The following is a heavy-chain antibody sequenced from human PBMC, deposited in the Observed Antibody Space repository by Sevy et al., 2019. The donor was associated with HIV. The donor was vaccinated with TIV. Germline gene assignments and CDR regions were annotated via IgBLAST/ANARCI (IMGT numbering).Heavy chain of an antibody. CDR2: ISAYNGNT. D-gene: IGHD6-13*01. V-gene: IGHV1-18*01. CDR3: ARDRVGRSSSNCDRIDAFDI. Sequence: ASVKVSCKASGYTFTSYGISWVRQAPGQGLEWMGWISAYNGNTNYAQKLQGRVTMTTDTSTSTAYMELRSLRSDDTAMYYCARDRVGRSSSNCDRIDAFDIWGQGTMVTVSS. J-gene: IGHJ3*02. CDR1: GYTFTSYG.